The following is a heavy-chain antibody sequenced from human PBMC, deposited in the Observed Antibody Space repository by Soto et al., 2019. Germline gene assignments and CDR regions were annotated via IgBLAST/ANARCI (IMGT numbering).Heavy chain of an antibody. CDR2: INPNSGDT. CDR1: GYTFTGQY. J-gene: IGHJ6*02. Sequence: ASVKVSCRASGYTFTGQYMHWVRQAPGQGLEWMGWINPNSGDTNYAQKFQGRVTMTRDTSIGTAYMELSSLRSNDTAIYYCAREYSGITLYGMDVWGQGTTVTVSS. V-gene: IGHV1-2*02. CDR3: AREYSGITLYGMDV. D-gene: IGHD1-7*01.